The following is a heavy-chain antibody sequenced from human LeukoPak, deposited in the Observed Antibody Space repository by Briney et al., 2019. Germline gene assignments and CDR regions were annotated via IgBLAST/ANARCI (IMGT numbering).Heavy chain of an antibody. CDR3: ARERGCSSTSCYPYYFDY. D-gene: IGHD2-2*01. V-gene: IGHV3-21*01. J-gene: IGHJ4*02. CDR2: ISSSSSYI. CDR1: GFTFSSYS. Sequence: GGSLRLSCAASGFTFSSYSMNWVRQAPGKGLEWVSSISSSSSYIYYADSVKGRFTISRDNAKNSLYLQMNSLRAEDTAVYYCARERGCSSTSCYPYYFDYWGQGTLVTVSS.